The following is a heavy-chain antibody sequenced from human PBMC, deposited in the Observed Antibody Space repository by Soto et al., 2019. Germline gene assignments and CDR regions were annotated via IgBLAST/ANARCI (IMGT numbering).Heavy chain of an antibody. CDR1: GFTVSNYG. V-gene: IGHV3-30*03. D-gene: IGHD2-8*02. Sequence: GSLRLSCAVSGFTVSNYGMHWVRQAPGKGLEWVAVISRDGGTKYYADSVKGRFTISRDNSRNTLFLEMNSLRGDDMAVYYCTGEVASGYWGQGTLVTVSS. CDR3: TGEVASGY. J-gene: IGHJ4*02. CDR2: ISRDGGTK.